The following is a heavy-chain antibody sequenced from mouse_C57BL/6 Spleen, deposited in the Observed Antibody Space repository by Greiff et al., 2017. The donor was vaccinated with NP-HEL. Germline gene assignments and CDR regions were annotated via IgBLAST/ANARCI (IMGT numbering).Heavy chain of an antibody. CDR3: ARELYYYGSSDVRYIEV. V-gene: IGHV3-6*01. CDR2: ISYDGSN. Sequence: EVQLVESGPGLVKPSQSLSLTCSVTGYSITSGYYWNWIRQFPGNKLEWMGYISYDGSNNYNPSLKNRISITRAPSKNQYFLKLNSVTTEDTDTYYCARELYYYGSSDVRYIEVWGTGSTGTASS. CDR1: GYSITSGYY. D-gene: IGHD1-1*01. J-gene: IGHJ1*03.